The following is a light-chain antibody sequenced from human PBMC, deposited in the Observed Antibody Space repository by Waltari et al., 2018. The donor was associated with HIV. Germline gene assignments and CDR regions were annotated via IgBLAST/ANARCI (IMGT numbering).Light chain of an antibody. CDR3: QQYGSSTYS. CDR1: QSVSNTL. Sequence: EIVLTQSPGTLSLSTGDRATLSCRASQSVSNTLLAWYQHKRGQAPRLLVYGASSRARGIPDRFSGSGSGTDFTLTISRLEPEDFAMYFCQQYGSSTYSFGQGTKLEIK. CDR2: GAS. J-gene: IGKJ2*03. V-gene: IGKV3-20*01.